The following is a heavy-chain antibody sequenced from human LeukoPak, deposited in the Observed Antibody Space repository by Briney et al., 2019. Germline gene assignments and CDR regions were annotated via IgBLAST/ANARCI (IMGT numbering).Heavy chain of an antibody. CDR2: INTDSGNP. Sequence: ASVKVSCKASGYPFTSYAMTWVRRAPGQGLEWMGWINTDSGNPTYAQGFTGRFVFSLDRSVTTAYLQITYLKPEDTAVYYCARVGGYCSDGNCYPKYWGQRTLVTVST. CDR1: GYPFTSYA. D-gene: IGHD2-15*01. J-gene: IGHJ4*02. V-gene: IGHV7-4-1*02. CDR3: ARVGGYCSDGNCYPKY.